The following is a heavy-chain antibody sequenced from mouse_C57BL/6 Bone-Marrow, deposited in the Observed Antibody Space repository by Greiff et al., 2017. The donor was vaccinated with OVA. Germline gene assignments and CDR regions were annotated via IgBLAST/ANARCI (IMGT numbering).Heavy chain of an antibody. Sequence: EVKVVESGGGLVKPGGSLKLSCAASGFTFSSYAMSWVRQTPEKRLEWVATISDGGSYTYYPDNVKGRFTISRDNAKNNLYLQMSHLKSEDTAMYYCARDRVDYWGQDTTLTVSS. CDR3: ARDRVDY. D-gene: IGHD3-3*01. J-gene: IGHJ2*01. V-gene: IGHV5-4*01. CDR1: GFTFSSYA. CDR2: ISDGGSYT.